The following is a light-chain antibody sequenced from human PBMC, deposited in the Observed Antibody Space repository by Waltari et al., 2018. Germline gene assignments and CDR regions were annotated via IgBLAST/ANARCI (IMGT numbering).Light chain of an antibody. CDR3: CSYAGGRTYVV. CDR1: TNDVGAYDL. Sequence: QSALTQSASVSGSLGQSITISCTGTTNDVGAYDLVSWYQQHPGKAPRLIIYAVTERASAVSNLFSGSKSGTTASLTISGLQAEDEADYHCCSYAGGRTYVVFGGGTKLTVL. CDR2: AVT. V-gene: IGLV2-23*02. J-gene: IGLJ2*01.